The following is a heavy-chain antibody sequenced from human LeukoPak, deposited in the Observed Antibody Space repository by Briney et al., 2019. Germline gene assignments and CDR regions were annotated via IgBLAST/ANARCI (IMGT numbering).Heavy chain of an antibody. J-gene: IGHJ6*03. Sequence: ASVNVSCKASGYTFTGYYMHWVRQAPGQGLEWMGWINPNSGGTNYAQKFQGRVTMTRDTSISTAYMELSRLRSDDTAVYYCARDSLYGSLPRFYYYYYMDVWGKGTTVTVSS. CDR2: INPNSGGT. D-gene: IGHD4-23*01. CDR1: GYTFTGYY. V-gene: IGHV1-2*02. CDR3: ARDSLYGSLPRFYYYYYMDV.